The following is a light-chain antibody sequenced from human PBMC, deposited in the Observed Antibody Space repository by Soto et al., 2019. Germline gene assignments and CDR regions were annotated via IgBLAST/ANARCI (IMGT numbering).Light chain of an antibody. V-gene: IGKV3-11*01. CDR2: DAS. J-gene: IGKJ4*01. Sequence: TLSLSPGERATLSCRASQSVSSYLAWYQQKPGQAPRLLIYDASNRATGIPARFSGSGSGTDFTLTISSLEPEDFAVYYCQQRSNWPPGSTFGGVTTVDIK. CDR1: QSVSSY. CDR3: QQRSNWPPGST.